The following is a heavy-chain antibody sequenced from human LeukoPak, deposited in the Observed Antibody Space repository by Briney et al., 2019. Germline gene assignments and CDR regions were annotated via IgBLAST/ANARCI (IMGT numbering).Heavy chain of an antibody. J-gene: IGHJ6*04. CDR3: AREQGGSGSPYYYYYGMDV. CDR2: IKQDGSEK. D-gene: IGHD3-10*01. Sequence: GGSLRLSCAASGFTFSSYWMSWVRQAPGKGLEWVANIKQDGSEKYYVDSVKGRFTISRDNAKNSLYLQMNTLRAEDKAVYYCAREQGGSGSPYYYYYGMDVWGKGTTVTVSS. CDR1: GFTFSSYW. V-gene: IGHV3-7*03.